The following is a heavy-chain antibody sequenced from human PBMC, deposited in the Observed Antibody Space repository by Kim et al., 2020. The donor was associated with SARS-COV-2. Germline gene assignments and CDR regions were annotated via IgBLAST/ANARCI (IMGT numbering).Heavy chain of an antibody. CDR1: GFTFSSYA. CDR2: ISGSGGST. D-gene: IGHD2-15*01. J-gene: IGHJ4*02. Sequence: GGSLRLSCAASGFTFSSYAMSWVRQAPGKGLEWVSAISGSGGSTYYADSVKGRFTISRDNSKNTLYLQMNSLRAEDTAVYYCAKALVGQNSKGHYFDYWGQGTLVTVSS. V-gene: IGHV3-23*01. CDR3: AKALVGQNSKGHYFDY.